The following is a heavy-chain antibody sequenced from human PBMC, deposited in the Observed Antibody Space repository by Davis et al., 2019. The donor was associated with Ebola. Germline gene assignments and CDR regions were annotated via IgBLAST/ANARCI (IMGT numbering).Heavy chain of an antibody. CDR2: ISSNGGST. CDR3: VKEGYYDILTD. D-gene: IGHD3-9*01. Sequence: GESLKISCAASGFTFSSYAMHWVRQAPGKGLEYVSAISSNGGSTYYADSVKGRFTISRDNSKNTLYLQMSSLRAEDTAVYYCVKEGYYDILTDWGQGTMVTVSS. V-gene: IGHV3-64D*06. CDR1: GFTFSSYA. J-gene: IGHJ3*01.